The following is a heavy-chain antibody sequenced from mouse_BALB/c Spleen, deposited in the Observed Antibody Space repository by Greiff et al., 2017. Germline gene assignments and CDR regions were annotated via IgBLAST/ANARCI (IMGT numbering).Heavy chain of an antibody. CDR2: IYPYNGGT. D-gene: IGHD2-4*01. CDR1: GYTFTDYN. Sequence: VQLKESGPELVKPGASVKISCKASGYTFTDYNMHWVKQSHGKSLEWIGYIYPYNGGTGYNQKFKSKATLTVDNSSSTAYMELRSLTSEDSAVYYCARENYDYAWFAYWGQGTLVTVSA. V-gene: IGHV1S29*02. CDR3: ARENYDYAWFAY. J-gene: IGHJ3*01.